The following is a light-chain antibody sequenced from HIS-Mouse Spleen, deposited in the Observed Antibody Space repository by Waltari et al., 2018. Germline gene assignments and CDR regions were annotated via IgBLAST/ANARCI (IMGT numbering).Light chain of an antibody. J-gene: IGLJ3*02. CDR2: DDS. CDR1: NIGSKS. CDR3: QVWDSSSDHWV. V-gene: IGLV3-21*02. Sequence: SYVLTQPPSVSVAPGQTARITCGGNNIGSKSVHWYQQKPGQAPVLVVYDDSDRPSGVPERCSGSNAGNTATLTISRGEAGDEADYYCQVWDSSSDHWVFGGGTKLTVL.